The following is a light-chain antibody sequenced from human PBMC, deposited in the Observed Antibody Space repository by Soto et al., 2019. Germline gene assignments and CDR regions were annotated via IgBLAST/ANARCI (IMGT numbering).Light chain of an antibody. CDR3: GSSECSSAYV. CDR2: EIT. CDR1: TSDVGTYNA. J-gene: IGLJ1*01. Sequence: QSVLTQPSFVSGSPGQSITISCTGPTSDVGTYNAVSWYQHHPGKAPTLLMYEITKRPSGVSIRFSGSKSGHTASLTISGRQAEDDADYYWGSSECSSAYVLGNWTKVTV. V-gene: IGLV2-23*02.